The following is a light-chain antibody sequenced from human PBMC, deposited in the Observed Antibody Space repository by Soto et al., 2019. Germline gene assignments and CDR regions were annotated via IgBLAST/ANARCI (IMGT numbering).Light chain of an antibody. J-gene: IGLJ3*02. Sequence: QSVLTQPPSVSGAPGQRVTISCTGSSSNIGAGYDVYWYQQLPGTAPKLLIYANSNRPSGVPDRFSGSKSGTSASLAITGLRAEDEADYYCQSYDSSLSGWVFGGGTKVTVL. CDR1: SSNIGAGYD. CDR3: QSYDSSLSGWV. V-gene: IGLV1-40*01. CDR2: ANS.